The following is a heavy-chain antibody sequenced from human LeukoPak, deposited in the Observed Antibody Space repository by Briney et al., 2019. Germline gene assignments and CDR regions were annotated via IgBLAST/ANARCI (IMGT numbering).Heavy chain of an antibody. V-gene: IGHV4-31*03. CDR2: IYYSGST. Sequence: PSQTLSLTCTVSGGSISSGGYYWSWLPQHPGKGLELFGYIYYSGSTHYNPSLTSRLTISADTSNTQFSPKLTSGTAADTAVPYCARVNHVLEYYYCSYYMDVWGKGTTVTVSS. CDR1: GGSISSGGYY. J-gene: IGHJ6*03. CDR3: ARVNHVLEYYYCSYYMDV. D-gene: IGHD1-14*01.